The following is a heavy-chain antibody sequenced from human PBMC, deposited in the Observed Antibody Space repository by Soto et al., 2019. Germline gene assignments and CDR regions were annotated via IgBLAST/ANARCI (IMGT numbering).Heavy chain of an antibody. CDR2: IKSDGSST. Sequence: PGGSLRLSCEVSGFTFSTYWMHWVLQAPGKGLVWVSRIKSDGSSTMYADSVKGRFTISRDNAKNALYLQMNSLRVEDTAVYYCARIGTWALNFDYWGQGTLVTVSS. D-gene: IGHD7-27*01. V-gene: IGHV3-74*03. CDR1: GFTFSTYW. J-gene: IGHJ4*02. CDR3: ARIGTWALNFDY.